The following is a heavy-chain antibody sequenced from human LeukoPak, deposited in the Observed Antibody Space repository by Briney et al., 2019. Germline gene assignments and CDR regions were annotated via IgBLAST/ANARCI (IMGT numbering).Heavy chain of an antibody. CDR2: IDTNTGNP. CDR1: GYTFTRYA. D-gene: IGHD5-24*01. CDR3: TRGSGPMANDF. V-gene: IGHV7-4-1*02. J-gene: IGHJ4*02. Sequence: ASVKVSCKASGYTFTRYAMNWVRQAPGQGLEWMGWIDTNTGNPTYAQGFTGRFVFSLDTPVSTAYLQISSLRAEDTAVYYCTRGSGPMANDFWGQGTLVTVSS.